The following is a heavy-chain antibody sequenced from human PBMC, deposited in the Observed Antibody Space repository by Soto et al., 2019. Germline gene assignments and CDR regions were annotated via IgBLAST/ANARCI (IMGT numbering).Heavy chain of an antibody. CDR2: INPNSGAT. Sequence: QVQLVQSGPEVTKPGASVKVSCKASGYSFIGYYLHWIRQAPGQGLEWMGWINPNSGATNQAQKWQGRVTMARDRSITTAYLELSRLASDDTAIYFCARDAVSTIGDFDYWGQGTLVTVSS. J-gene: IGHJ4*02. CDR3: ARDAVSTIGDFDY. V-gene: IGHV1-2*02. CDR1: GYSFIGYY. D-gene: IGHD5-12*01.